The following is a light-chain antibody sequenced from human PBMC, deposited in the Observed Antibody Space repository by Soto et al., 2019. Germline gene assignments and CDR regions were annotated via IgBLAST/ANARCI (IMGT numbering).Light chain of an antibody. J-gene: IGLJ1*01. CDR3: CSYAGSSTYV. V-gene: IGLV2-11*01. CDR2: DAS. CDR1: SNDVGGYHY. Sequence: QSVLAQPRSVSGSPGQSVTISCTGTSNDVGGYHYVSWYQQHPGKAPKLMIFDASKRPSGVSNRFSGSKSGNTASLTISGLQAEDEADYYCCSYAGSSTYVFGTGTKVTVL.